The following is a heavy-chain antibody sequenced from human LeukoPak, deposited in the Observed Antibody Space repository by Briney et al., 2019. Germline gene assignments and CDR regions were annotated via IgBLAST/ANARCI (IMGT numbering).Heavy chain of an antibody. V-gene: IGHV3-23*01. CDR3: EKTSYYFWRPDALDI. D-gene: IGHD3-3*01. J-gene: IGHJ3*02. CDR2: LSGSGGST. CDR1: RFTLSTYA. Sequence: GGSLRLSCAVSRFTLSTYAMTWVGQAPGKGLEWVSALSGSGGSTYYADSVKGRFTISRDNSKNTLYLQMNSVIAEDTAVHSSEKTSYYFWRPDALDIWGQGPMVTVSS.